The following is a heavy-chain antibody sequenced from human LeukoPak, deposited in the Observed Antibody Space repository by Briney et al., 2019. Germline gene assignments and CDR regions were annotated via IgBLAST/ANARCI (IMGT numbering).Heavy chain of an antibody. CDR2: IHYSGST. V-gene: IGHV4-59*08. Sequence: SETLSLTCTVSGASINSDYWTWIRQPPGKGLEWIGNIHYSGSTNYNPSLKSRVTISVDTSKNQFSLKLSSVTAADTAVYYCARGDYYDSSNRWGQGTLVTVSS. J-gene: IGHJ4*02. CDR3: ARGDYYDSSNR. CDR1: GASINSDY. D-gene: IGHD3-22*01.